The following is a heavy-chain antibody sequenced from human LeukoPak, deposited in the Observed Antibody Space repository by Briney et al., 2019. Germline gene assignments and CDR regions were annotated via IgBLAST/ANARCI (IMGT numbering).Heavy chain of an antibody. CDR2: IYYSGST. J-gene: IGHJ4*02. V-gene: IGHV4-39*07. D-gene: IGHD1-26*01. CDR1: GGSISSSSYY. CDR3: ARAPGGSYYYFDY. Sequence: SETLSLTCTVSGGSISSSSYYWGWIRQPPGKGLEWIGSIYYSGSTYYNPSLKSRVTISVDTSKNQFSLKLSSVTAADTAVYYCARAPGGSYYYFDYWGQGTLVTVSS.